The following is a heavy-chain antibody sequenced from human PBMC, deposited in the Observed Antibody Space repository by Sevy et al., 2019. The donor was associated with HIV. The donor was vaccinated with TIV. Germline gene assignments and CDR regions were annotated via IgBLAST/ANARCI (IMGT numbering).Heavy chain of an antibody. J-gene: IGHJ4*02. CDR1: AYTFTTHW. CDR3: ARLYSYSSGWSRRYYFDY. D-gene: IGHD6-19*01. CDR2: MSPGDSDP. Sequence: GESLKISCKGSAYTFTTHWIGWVRQMPGKGLEWMGIMSPGDSDPRYSPSFHGQVTMSGDKSVSTAYLQWHSLEPSDTAIYYCARLYSYSSGWSRRYYFDYWGQGTLVTVSS. V-gene: IGHV5-51*01.